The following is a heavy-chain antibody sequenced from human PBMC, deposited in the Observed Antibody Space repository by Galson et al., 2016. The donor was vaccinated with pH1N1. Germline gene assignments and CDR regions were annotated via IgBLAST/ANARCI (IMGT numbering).Heavy chain of an antibody. J-gene: IGHJ3*01. V-gene: IGHV4-59*11. CDR2: IYYSGST. CDR3: ARDFAPMSTIGSHAFDV. CDR1: GGSISSHY. D-gene: IGHD5-24*01. Sequence: ETLSLTCTVSGGSISSHYWSWIRQPPGKGLEWIGYIYYSGSTDYNSSLKSRVTISVDTSTNQFSLKLSSVTAADTAVYYCARDFAPMSTIGSHAFDVWGQGAMVTVSA.